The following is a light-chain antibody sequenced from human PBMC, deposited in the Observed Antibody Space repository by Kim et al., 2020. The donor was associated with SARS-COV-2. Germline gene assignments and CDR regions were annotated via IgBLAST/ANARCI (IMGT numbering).Light chain of an antibody. CDR3: QQRSNWPPKYS. Sequence: EIVLTQSPATLSLSPGERATLSCRASQSVSSYLAWYQQKPGQAPRLLIYDASNRATGIPARFSGSGSGTDFTLTISSLEPEDFAVYYCQQRSNWPPKYSFGQGTNLEI. J-gene: IGKJ2*03. V-gene: IGKV3-11*01. CDR1: QSVSSY. CDR2: DAS.